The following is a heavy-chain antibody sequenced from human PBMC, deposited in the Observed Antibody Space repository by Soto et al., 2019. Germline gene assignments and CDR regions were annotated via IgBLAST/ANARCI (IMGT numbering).Heavy chain of an antibody. Sequence: ASVKVSCKVSGYTLTELSMHWVRQAPGKGLEWMGGFDPEDGETIYAQKFQGRVTMTKDTSTDTAYMELRSLRSEDTAVYYCAREYFYYDSSGPRDAFDSWGQGTMVTVSS. CDR2: FDPEDGET. CDR1: GYTLTELS. J-gene: IGHJ3*02. D-gene: IGHD3-22*01. V-gene: IGHV1-24*01. CDR3: AREYFYYDSSGPRDAFDS.